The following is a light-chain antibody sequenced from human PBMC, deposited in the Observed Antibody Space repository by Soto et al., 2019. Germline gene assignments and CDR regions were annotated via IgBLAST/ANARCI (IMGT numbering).Light chain of an antibody. CDR2: KAS. CDR1: QSISSW. CDR3: QQYNSYWYT. Sequence: DIQVTQSPSTLSASVGDRVTITCRASQSISSWLAWYQQKPGKAPKLLIYKASSLESGVPSRFSGSGSGTEFTLTISSLQPDDFATYYCQQYNSYWYTFGQGTKVDIK. J-gene: IGKJ2*01. V-gene: IGKV1-5*03.